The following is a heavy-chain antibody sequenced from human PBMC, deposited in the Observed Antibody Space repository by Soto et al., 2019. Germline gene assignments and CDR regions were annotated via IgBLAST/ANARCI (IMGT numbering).Heavy chain of an antibody. CDR2: ISSSSSYI. D-gene: IGHD2-15*01. V-gene: IGHV3-21*01. CDR3: ARGLSRGVVAATGVDY. Sequence: GGSLRLSCAASGFTFSSYSMNWVRQAPGKGLEWVSSISSSSSYIYYADSVKGRFTISRDNAKNSLYLQMNSLRAEDTAVYYCARGLSRGVVAATGVDYWGQGTLVTVSS. CDR1: GFTFSSYS. J-gene: IGHJ4*02.